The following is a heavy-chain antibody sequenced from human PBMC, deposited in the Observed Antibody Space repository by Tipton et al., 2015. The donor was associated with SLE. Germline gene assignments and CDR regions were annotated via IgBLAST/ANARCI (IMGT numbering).Heavy chain of an antibody. CDR1: GGSISSHY. Sequence: TLSLTCTVSGGSISSHYWSWIRQPPGKGLEWIGYIYYSGSTNYNPSLKSRVTISVDTSKNQFSLKLSSVTAADTAVYYCARAAASGYSSSWYHYWGQGTLVTVSS. D-gene: IGHD6-13*01. V-gene: IGHV4-59*11. CDR3: ARAAASGYSSSWYHY. CDR2: IYYSGST. J-gene: IGHJ4*02.